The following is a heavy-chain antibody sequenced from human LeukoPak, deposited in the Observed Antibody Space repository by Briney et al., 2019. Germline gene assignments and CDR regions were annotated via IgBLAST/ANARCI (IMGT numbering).Heavy chain of an antibody. CDR1: GGSISSYY. J-gene: IGHJ4*02. D-gene: IGHD3-10*01. CDR2: IYYSGST. V-gene: IGHV4-59*01. CDR3: ARENYYGSGSFRHFDY. Sequence: SETLSLTCTVSGGSISSYYWSWIRQPPGKGLEWIGYIYYSGSTNYNPSLKSRVTVSVDTSKNQFSLKLSSVTAADTAVYYCARENYYGSGSFRHFDYWGQGTLVTVSS.